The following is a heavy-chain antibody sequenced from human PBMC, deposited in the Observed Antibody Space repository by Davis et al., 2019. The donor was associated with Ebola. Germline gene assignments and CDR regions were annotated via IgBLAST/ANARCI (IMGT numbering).Heavy chain of an antibody. V-gene: IGHV3-74*01. CDR2: IYSDGRRT. Sequence: GESLKISCAASGFAFSAYWMHWVRQPPEKGLVWVARIYSDGRRTAYADSVKGRFTISRDNAKNTLYLQMNSLRAEDTAVYYCGKTGLESDYGMDVWGQGTTVTVSS. J-gene: IGHJ6*02. CDR3: GKTGLESDYGMDV. CDR1: GFAFSAYW. D-gene: IGHD3-3*01.